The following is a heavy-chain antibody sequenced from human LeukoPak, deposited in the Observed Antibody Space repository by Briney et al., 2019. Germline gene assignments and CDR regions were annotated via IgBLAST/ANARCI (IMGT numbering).Heavy chain of an antibody. V-gene: IGHV4-4*02. Sequence: SETLSLTCAVSGDSMTSNNWWSWVRQPPGKGLEWIGSMSYSRSAYYNPSLGSRVTIFVDKSKNQFSLKLNSVTAADSAVYYCGRPAPAVAGWGRALDIWGHGTMVTVAS. CDR1: GDSMTSNNW. CDR2: MSYSRSA. D-gene: IGHD6-19*01. CDR3: GRPAPAVAGWGRALDI. J-gene: IGHJ3*02.